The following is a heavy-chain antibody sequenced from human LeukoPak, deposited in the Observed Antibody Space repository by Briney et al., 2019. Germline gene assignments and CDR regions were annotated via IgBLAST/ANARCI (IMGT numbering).Heavy chain of an antibody. CDR2: ISAYNGNT. CDR1: GYTFTSYG. CDR3: ARDVHALLQGTGGY. D-gene: IGHD3-10*01. J-gene: IGHJ4*02. Sequence: GASVKVSCKASGYTFTSYGISWVRQAPGQGLEWMGWISAYNGNTNYAQKLQGRVTMTTDTSTSTAYMELRSLRSDDTAVYYCARDVHALLQGTGGYWGQGTLVTVSS. V-gene: IGHV1-18*01.